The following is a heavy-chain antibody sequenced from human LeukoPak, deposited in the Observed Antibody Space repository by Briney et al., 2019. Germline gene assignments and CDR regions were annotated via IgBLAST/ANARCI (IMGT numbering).Heavy chain of an antibody. CDR3: ARQDSNYSDGMDV. J-gene: IGHJ6*02. D-gene: IGHD4-11*01. CDR2: IIPIFGTA. V-gene: IGHV1-69*01. Sequence: SVKVSCKASGGTFSSYAISWVRQAPGQGLEWMGGIIPIFGTANYAQKFQGRVTITADESTSTAYMELSSLRSEDTAVYYCARQDSNYSDGMDVWGQGPTVTVSS. CDR1: GGTFSSYA.